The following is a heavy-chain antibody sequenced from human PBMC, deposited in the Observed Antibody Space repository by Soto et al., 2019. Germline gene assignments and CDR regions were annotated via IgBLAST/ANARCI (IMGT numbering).Heavy chain of an antibody. CDR2: IYPGDSDT. J-gene: IGHJ5*02. D-gene: IGHD3-16*02. CDR1: GYSFTSYW. CDR3: ARHFLRLGELSLVGNWFDP. V-gene: IGHV5-51*01. Sequence: PGESLKLSCKGSGYSFTSYWIGWVRQMPGKGLEWMGIIYPGDSDTRYSPSFQGQVTISADKSISTAYLQWSSLKASDTAMYYCARHFLRLGELSLVGNWFDPWGQGTLVTVSS.